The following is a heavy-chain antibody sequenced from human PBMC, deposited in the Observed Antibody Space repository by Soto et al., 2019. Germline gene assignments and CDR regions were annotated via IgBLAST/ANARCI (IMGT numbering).Heavy chain of an antibody. CDR3: VKTPGSCWYFEY. CDR1: GFTFSNFA. D-gene: IGHD3-10*01. CDR2: ISHTGNTI. V-gene: IGHV3-23*01. J-gene: IGHJ4*02. Sequence: GGSLRLSCAASGFTFSNFAMSWVRQAPGKGLEWVSSISHTGNTIYYADSVKGRFTISRDNSKNTVYLQMNSQRAEDTALYYCVKTPGSCWYFEYWGQGT.